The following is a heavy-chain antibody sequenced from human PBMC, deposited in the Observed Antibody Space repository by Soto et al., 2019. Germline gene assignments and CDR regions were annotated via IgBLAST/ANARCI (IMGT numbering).Heavy chain of an antibody. CDR3: AKDSVYGMDV. CDR1: GFTFSSYG. Sequence: PGGSLRLSCAASGFTFSSYGMHWVRQAPGKGPEWVTVISSDGSNKFYADSMKGRFTISRDNSKNMLYLRMNSLRAEDTAVYYCAKDSVYGMDVWGQGTPVTVSS. J-gene: IGHJ6*02. CDR2: ISSDGSNK. V-gene: IGHV3-30*18.